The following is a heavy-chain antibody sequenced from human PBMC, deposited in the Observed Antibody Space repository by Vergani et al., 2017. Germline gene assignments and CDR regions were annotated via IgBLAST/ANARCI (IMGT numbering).Heavy chain of an antibody. CDR3: AKQIYEFWNGYSYYYHYYMDV. Sequence: QLQLQESDPGLVKPSETLSLTCTVSGGSIRSTFYYWGWIRQPPGKGLEWIGTIYYSGATYYTPSLKNRVKVSLNTSENQFSLQMSSVTAADTAVYYCAKQIYEFWNGYSYYYHYYMDVWGKGTTVTVSS. CDR2: IYYSGAT. V-gene: IGHV4-39*01. J-gene: IGHJ6*03. D-gene: IGHD3/OR15-3a*01. CDR1: GGSIRSTFYY.